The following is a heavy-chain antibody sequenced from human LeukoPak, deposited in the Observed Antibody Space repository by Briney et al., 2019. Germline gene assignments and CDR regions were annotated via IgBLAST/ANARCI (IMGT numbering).Heavy chain of an antibody. CDR1: GFTSSSYA. CDR2: ISGSGGST. Sequence: KTGGSLRLSCAASGFTSSSYAMSWVRQAPGKGLEWVSAISGSGGSTYYADSVKGRFTISRDNSKNTLYLQMNSLRAEDTAVYYCAKDGGYSYGYFDYWGQGTLVTVSS. J-gene: IGHJ4*02. CDR3: AKDGGYSYGYFDY. V-gene: IGHV3-23*01. D-gene: IGHD5-18*01.